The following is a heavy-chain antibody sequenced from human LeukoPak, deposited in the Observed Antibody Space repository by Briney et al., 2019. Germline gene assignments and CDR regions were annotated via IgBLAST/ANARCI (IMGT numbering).Heavy chain of an antibody. CDR3: ATVVGATNWFDP. V-gene: IGHV1-2*06. J-gene: IGHJ5*02. CDR1: GYTFTGYY. Sequence: GASVKVSCKASGYTFTGYYMHWVRQAPGQGLEWMGRINPNSGETIYAQKFQGRVTMTEDTSTDTAYMELSSLRSEDTAVYYCATVVGATNWFDPWGQGTLVTVSS. D-gene: IGHD1-26*01. CDR2: INPNSGET.